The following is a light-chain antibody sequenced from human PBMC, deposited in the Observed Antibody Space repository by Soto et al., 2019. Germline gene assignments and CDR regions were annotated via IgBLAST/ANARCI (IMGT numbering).Light chain of an antibody. CDR2: GNS. J-gene: IGLJ2*01. CDR3: SSFRSGGTRVL. CDR1: SSNIGAGYD. V-gene: IGLV1-40*01. Sequence: QSVLTQPPSVSGAPGQRVTISCTGSSSNIGAGYDVHWYQQPPGTAPKLLIYGNSNRPSGVPDRFSGSKSGTSASLAITGLQAEDEADYYCSSFRSGGTRVLFGGGTKLTVL.